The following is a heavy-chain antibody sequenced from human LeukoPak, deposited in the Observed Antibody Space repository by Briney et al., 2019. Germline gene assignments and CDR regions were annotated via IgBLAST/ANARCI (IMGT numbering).Heavy chain of an antibody. CDR3: ARLADFYCGGDCYSDY. CDR2: IYCNSGGT. V-gene: IGHV1-2*02. J-gene: IGHJ4*02. CDR1: GYTFTGYY. Sequence: ASVKVSCKASGYTFTGYYMHWVRQAPGQGLEWMGWIYCNSGGTYYAQKFQGRVTMTRDTSISTAYMELSGLRFDDTAVYYCARLADFYCGGDCYSDYWGQGTLVTVSS. D-gene: IGHD2-21*02.